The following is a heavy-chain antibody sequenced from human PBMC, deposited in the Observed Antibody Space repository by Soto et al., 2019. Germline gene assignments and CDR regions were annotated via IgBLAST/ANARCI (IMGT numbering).Heavy chain of an antibody. CDR1: GYTFTSYG. D-gene: IGHD1-1*01. Sequence: QVHLVQSGAGVKKPGASVKVSCKASGYTFTSYGITWVRQAPGQGLEWMGWISAHNGNTDYAQKLQGRVIVTRDTSTSTAYMELRSLRSDDTVVYYCARGRYGDYWGQGALVTVSS. CDR2: ISAHNGNT. CDR3: ARGRYGDY. J-gene: IGHJ4*02. V-gene: IGHV1-18*01.